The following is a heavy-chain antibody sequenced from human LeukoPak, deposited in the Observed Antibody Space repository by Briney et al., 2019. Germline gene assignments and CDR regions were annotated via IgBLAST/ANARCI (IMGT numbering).Heavy chain of an antibody. CDR3: ARATVTALDY. D-gene: IGHD1-14*01. CDR1: GGTFSSYA. CDR2: INPKNGGT. V-gene: IGHV1-2*02. Sequence: ASVKVSCKASGGTFSSYAISWVRQAPGQGLEWMGWINPKNGGTNYAQKFQGTITMTRDTSINTVYMSLVGLRSDDTATYYCARATVTALDYWGQGTQVTVSS. J-gene: IGHJ4*02.